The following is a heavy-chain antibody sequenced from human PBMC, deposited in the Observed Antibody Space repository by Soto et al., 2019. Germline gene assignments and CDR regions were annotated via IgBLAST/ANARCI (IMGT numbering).Heavy chain of an antibody. CDR3: ARANPTGGGYDR. CDR1: GGSVSSNIAT. CDR2: TYYRSKWYN. V-gene: IGHV6-1*01. J-gene: IGHJ5*02. Sequence: SQTLSLTCDISGGSVSSNIATWNWIRQSTSRSLEWLGRTYYRSKWYNDYAVSVKSRITTNPDTSKNQFSLQLNSVTPEDTAVYYCARANPTGGGYDRWGQGTLVTVSS. D-gene: IGHD5-12*01.